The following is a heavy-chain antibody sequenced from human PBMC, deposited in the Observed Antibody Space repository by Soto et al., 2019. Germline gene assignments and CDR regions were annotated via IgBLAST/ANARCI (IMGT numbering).Heavy chain of an antibody. CDR2: ISSSSSTI. CDR1: GFTFSSYS. CDR3: AKSVRQWLAPFAY. Sequence: GGSLRLSCAAAGFTFSSYSMNWVRQAPGKGLEWVSYISSSSSTIYYADSVKGRFTISRDNAKNSLYLQMNSLRAEDTAVYYCAKSVRQWLAPFAYWGQGTLVTVSS. J-gene: IGHJ4*02. V-gene: IGHV3-48*01. D-gene: IGHD6-19*01.